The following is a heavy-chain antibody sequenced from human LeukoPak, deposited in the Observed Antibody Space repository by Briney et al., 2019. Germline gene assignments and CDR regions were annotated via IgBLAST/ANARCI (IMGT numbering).Heavy chain of an antibody. CDR3: ARGGVTAKYYFDS. CDR2: IYDSGAA. D-gene: IGHD3-10*01. CDR1: GGSISPLY. Sequence: SETLSLTCTVSGGSISPLYWGWIRQPPGKGLEFIGYIYDSGAANYNPSLKSRVTLSVDTSENQFSLKLNSVTAADTAVYYCARGGVTAKYYFDSWGQGTLVTVSS. V-gene: IGHV4-59*11. J-gene: IGHJ4*02.